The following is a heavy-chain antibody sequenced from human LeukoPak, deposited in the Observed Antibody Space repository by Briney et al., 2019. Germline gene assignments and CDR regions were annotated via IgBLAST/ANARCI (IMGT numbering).Heavy chain of an antibody. CDR2: TYYRSKWYN. D-gene: IGHD2-2*02. CDR3: ARDGIVVVPAAIIYYYYGMDV. V-gene: IGHV6-1*01. CDR1: GDSVSSNSAA. J-gene: IGHJ6*02. Sequence: SQTLSLTFAISGDSVSSNSAAWNWIRQSPARGLEWLGRTYYRSKWYNDYAVSVKSQITINPDTSKNQFSLQLNSVTPEDTAVYYCARDGIVVVPAAIIYYYYGMDVWGQGTTVTVSS.